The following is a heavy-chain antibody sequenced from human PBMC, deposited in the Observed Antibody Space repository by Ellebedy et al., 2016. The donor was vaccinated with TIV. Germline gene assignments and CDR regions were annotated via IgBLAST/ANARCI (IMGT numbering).Heavy chain of an antibody. CDR1: GNSVSSDPYY. D-gene: IGHD1-26*01. J-gene: IGHJ5*02. CDR2: LYKSGSH. V-gene: IGHV4-61*01. CDR3: ARGTGTYYSWFDP. Sequence: MPSETLSLTCTVSGNSVSSDPYYLTWIRQPPGKGLEWIGYLYKSGSHNYNPSLKRRVTMSVDTSKNQFSLKVTSVTAADTAVYFCARGTGTYYSWFDPWGQGTLVTVSP.